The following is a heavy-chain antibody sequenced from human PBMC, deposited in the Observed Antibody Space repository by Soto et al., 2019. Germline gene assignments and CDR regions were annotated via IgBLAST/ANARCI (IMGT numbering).Heavy chain of an antibody. CDR3: AKDHGPHGDADGSRGYFDY. D-gene: IGHD4-17*01. Sequence: QVQLVESGGGVVQPGRSLRLSCAASGFTFSRSGMYWVRQAPGKGLEWVAIIWYDGSEKYYADSVKGRFTISRDNSKNTLYLPMNSLRAEDTAVYYCAKDHGPHGDADGSRGYFDYWGQGPLVTVSS. CDR2: IWYDGSEK. CDR1: GFTFSRSG. J-gene: IGHJ4*02. V-gene: IGHV3-33*06.